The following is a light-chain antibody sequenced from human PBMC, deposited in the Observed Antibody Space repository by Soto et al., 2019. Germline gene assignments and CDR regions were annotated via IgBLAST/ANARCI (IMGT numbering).Light chain of an antibody. Sequence: EIVFTKSPGTLSLSTGERTTISCMASQSVSSSYLAWSQQKPGQAPRLLIYGASSRATGIPDRFSGSGSGTDFTLTISRMEPEDFAVDYCQQYGSSLTFGGVCKV. V-gene: IGKV3-20*01. CDR3: QQYGSSLT. CDR2: GAS. J-gene: IGKJ4*01. CDR1: QSVSSSY.